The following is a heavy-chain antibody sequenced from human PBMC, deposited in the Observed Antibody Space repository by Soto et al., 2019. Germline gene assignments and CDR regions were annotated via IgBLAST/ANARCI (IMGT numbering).Heavy chain of an antibody. CDR2: ISSSSSYI. D-gene: IGHD2-2*01. CDR3: AREDDIVVPAANIDY. Sequence: GSLRLSCAASGFTFSSYSMNWVRQAPGKGLEWVSSISSSSSYIYYADSVKGRFTISRDNAKNSLYLQMNSLRAEDTAVYYCAREDDIVVPAANIDYWGQGTLVTVSS. V-gene: IGHV3-21*01. CDR1: GFTFSSYS. J-gene: IGHJ4*02.